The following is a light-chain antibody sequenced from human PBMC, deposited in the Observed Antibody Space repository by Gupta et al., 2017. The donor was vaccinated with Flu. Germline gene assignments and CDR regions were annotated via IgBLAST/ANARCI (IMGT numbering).Light chain of an antibody. CDR1: QAISTY. J-gene: IGKJ4*01. Sequence: DIQMTQSPSSLSASVGDSVTITCRSSQAISTYVNWYQQTPGKAPKLLIFAASHLQSGVTSRFSGSGSGTDFTLTIIRLQPDDYGTYYCQQTDNTPVTFGGGTKVDIK. CDR2: AAS. V-gene: IGKV1-39*01. CDR3: QQTDNTPVT.